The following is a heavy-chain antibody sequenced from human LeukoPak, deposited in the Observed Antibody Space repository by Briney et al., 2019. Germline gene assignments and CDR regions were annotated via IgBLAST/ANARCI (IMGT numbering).Heavy chain of an antibody. CDR1: GYTFTGYY. V-gene: IGHV1-2*02. D-gene: IGHD5-18*01. CDR3: ARDRQRDTAMVFDY. CDR2: INPNSGGT. J-gene: IGHJ4*02. Sequence: ASVKVSCKASGYTFTGYYMHWVRQATGQGLEWMGWINPNSGGTNYAQKFQGRVTMTRDTSISTAYMELSRLRSDDTAVYYCARDRQRDTAMVFDYWGQGTLVTVSS.